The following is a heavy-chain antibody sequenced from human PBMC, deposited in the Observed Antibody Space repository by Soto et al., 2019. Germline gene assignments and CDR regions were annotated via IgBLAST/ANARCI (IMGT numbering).Heavy chain of an antibody. CDR2: IYYSGST. CDR3: ARRIRGGRRWFDP. V-gene: IGHV4-39*01. D-gene: IGHD1-26*01. Sequence: QLQLQESGPGLVKPSETLSLTCTVSGGSISSSSYYWGWIRQPPGKGLEWIGSIYYSGSTYYNPSLKIRVTISVDTSNNQFSLKLRSVTAADTAVYYCARRIRGGRRWFDPWGQGTLVTVSS. CDR1: GGSISSSSYY. J-gene: IGHJ5*02.